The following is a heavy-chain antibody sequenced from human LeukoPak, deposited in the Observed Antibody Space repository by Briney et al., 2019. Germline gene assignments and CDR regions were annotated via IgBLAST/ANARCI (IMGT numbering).Heavy chain of an antibody. J-gene: IGHJ4*02. CDR1: GLTFDNYA. CDR2: ISGNGGST. D-gene: IGHD3-22*01. Sequence: GGSLRLSCAASGLTFDNYAMSWVRQAPGKGLEWVSSISGNGGSTYYADSVKGRFTISRDNSKNTLYLQMNSLRAEDTTVYYCAGGHDSSGYSHYWGQGTLVTVSS. V-gene: IGHV3-23*01. CDR3: AGGHDSSGYSHY.